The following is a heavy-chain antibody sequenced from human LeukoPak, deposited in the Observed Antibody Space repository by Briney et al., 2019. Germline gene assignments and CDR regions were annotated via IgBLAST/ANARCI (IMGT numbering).Heavy chain of an antibody. CDR1: GYTFTGYY. CDR2: INPNSGGT. V-gene: IGHV1-2*07. CDR3: AILTVGGNVY. Sequence: ASVKVSCKSSGYTFTGYYMHWVRQAPGQGLEWMGWINPNSGGTNYAHKFQDRVTMTRDTSISTAYMALSRLRSDDTAVYYCAILTVGGNVYWGQGTLVTVSS. D-gene: IGHD1-26*01. J-gene: IGHJ4*02.